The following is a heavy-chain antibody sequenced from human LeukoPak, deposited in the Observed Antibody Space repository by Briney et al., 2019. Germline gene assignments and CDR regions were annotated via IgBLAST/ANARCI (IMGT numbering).Heavy chain of an antibody. CDR1: GFPFSSYG. D-gene: IGHD2-2*01. Sequence: GSLRLSCAASGFPFSSYGMHWVRQAPGKGLEWVAVISYDGSNKYYADSVKGRFTISRDNSKNTLYLQMNSLRAEDTAVYYCAGSCSSTSCPTPYWGQGTLVTVSS. CDR2: ISYDGSNK. J-gene: IGHJ4*02. V-gene: IGHV3-30*03. CDR3: AGSCSSTSCPTPY.